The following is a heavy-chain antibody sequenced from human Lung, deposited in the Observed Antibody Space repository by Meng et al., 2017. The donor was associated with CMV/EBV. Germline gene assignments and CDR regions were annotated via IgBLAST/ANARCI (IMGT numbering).Heavy chain of an antibody. V-gene: IGHV4-39*07. Sequence: SXTXSLXCTVSGGSISSSSYYWGWIRQPPGKGLEWIGSIYYSGSTYYNPSLKSRVTISVDTSKNQFSLKLSSVTAADTAVYYCARVRQESFIVGATAFDYWXQGTXVNGAS. CDR2: IYYSGST. D-gene: IGHD1-26*01. CDR3: ARVRQESFIVGATAFDY. CDR1: GGSISSSSYY. J-gene: IGHJ4*02.